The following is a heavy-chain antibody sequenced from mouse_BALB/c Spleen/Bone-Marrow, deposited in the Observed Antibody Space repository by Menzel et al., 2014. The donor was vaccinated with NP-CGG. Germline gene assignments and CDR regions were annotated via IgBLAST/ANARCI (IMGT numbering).Heavy chain of an antibody. CDR3: AGITTVDY. CDR1: GFTFSGYA. V-gene: IGHV5-6-5*01. Sequence: EVNLVDSGGGLVKPGGSLKLSCAASGFTFSGYAMSWVRQTPEKRLEWVASISSGGTTYYPDSVKGRFTISRDNARNILYLQMSSLRSEDTAMYYCAGITTVDYWGQGTSVTVSS. CDR2: ISSGGTT. D-gene: IGHD1-1*01. J-gene: IGHJ4*01.